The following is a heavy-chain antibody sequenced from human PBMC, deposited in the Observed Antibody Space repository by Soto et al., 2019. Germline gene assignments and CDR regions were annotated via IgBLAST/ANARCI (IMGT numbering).Heavy chain of an antibody. CDR3: AIDPGRYCTNGVCYHDY. J-gene: IGHJ4*02. D-gene: IGHD2-8*01. V-gene: IGHV3-30-3*01. CDR2: ISYDGSNK. CDR1: GFTYSSYA. Sequence: GGSLRLSCAASGFTYSSYAMHWVRQALGKGLEWVAVISYDGSNKYYADSVKGQFTISRDNSKNTLYLQMNSLRAEDTAVYYCAIDPGRYCTNGVCYHDYWGQGTLVTVSS.